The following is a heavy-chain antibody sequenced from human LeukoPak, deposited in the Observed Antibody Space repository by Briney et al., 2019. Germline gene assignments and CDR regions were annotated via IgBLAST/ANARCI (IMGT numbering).Heavy chain of an antibody. CDR3: ARDYSSGRDF. CDR1: GFTFSTKW. J-gene: IGHJ4*02. V-gene: IGHV3-7*04. CDR2: INQDGSDQ. D-gene: IGHD3-22*01. Sequence: GGSLRVSCAASGFTFSTKWMSWVRQAPGKGLEWVATINQDGSDQYYVDSVKGRFTISRDNAKNSLDLQMNSLRAEDTAVYYCARDYSSGRDFWGQGTLVTVTS.